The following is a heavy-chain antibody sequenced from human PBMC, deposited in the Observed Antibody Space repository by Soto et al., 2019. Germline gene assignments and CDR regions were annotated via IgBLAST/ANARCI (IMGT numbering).Heavy chain of an antibody. D-gene: IGHD2-15*01. Sequence: SETLSLTCIVSGGSLSSGDYYWSWLRQHTGKGLEWIGYITYSGSTYYNPSLKSRVTISVDTSKNQFSLKLNSVTAADTAVYYCARGGPTGGSYKYNWFDPWGQGTLVTVSS. CDR1: GGSLSSGDYY. CDR2: ITYSGST. CDR3: ARGGPTGGSYKYNWFDP. V-gene: IGHV4-30-4*08. J-gene: IGHJ5*02.